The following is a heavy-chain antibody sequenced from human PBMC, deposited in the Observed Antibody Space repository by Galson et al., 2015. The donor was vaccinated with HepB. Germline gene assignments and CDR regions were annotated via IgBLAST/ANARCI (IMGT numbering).Heavy chain of an antibody. CDR3: AKSGGIGQRLSTPSFDY. J-gene: IGHJ4*02. D-gene: IGHD3-10*01. Sequence: SLRLSCAASGFTFSSYAMSWVRQAPGKGLEWVSAISGSGGSTYYADSVKGRFTISRDNSKNTLYLQMNSLRAEDTAVYYCAKSGGIGQRLSTPSFDYWGQGTLVTVSS. CDR2: ISGSGGST. CDR1: GFTFSSYA. V-gene: IGHV3-23*01.